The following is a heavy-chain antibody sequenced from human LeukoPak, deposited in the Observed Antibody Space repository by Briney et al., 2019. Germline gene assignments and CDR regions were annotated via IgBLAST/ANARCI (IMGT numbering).Heavy chain of an antibody. CDR1: GYTFTSYA. CDR3: AREGILEWLSPAPFDY. D-gene: IGHD3-3*01. J-gene: IGHJ4*02. V-gene: IGHV1-3*01. Sequence: ASVTVSCTASGYTFTSYAMHWVRQAPGQRLEWMGWINAGNGNTKYSQKFQGRVTITRDTSASTAYMELSSLRSEDTAVYYCAREGILEWLSPAPFDYWGQGTLVTVSS. CDR2: INAGNGNT.